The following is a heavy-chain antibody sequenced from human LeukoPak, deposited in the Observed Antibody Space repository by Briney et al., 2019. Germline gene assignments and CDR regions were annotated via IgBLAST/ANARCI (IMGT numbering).Heavy chain of an antibody. J-gene: IGHJ4*02. CDR3: ARDSYYDSSGYYYYFDY. D-gene: IGHD3-22*01. CDR2: INHSGST. V-gene: IGHV4-34*01. CDR1: GGSFSGYY. Sequence: SETLSLTCVVYGGSFSGYYWSWIHQPPGKGLEWIGEINHSGSTNYNPSLKSRVTISVDTSKNQFSLKLSSVTAADTAVYYCARDSYYDSSGYYYYFDYWGQGTLVTVPS.